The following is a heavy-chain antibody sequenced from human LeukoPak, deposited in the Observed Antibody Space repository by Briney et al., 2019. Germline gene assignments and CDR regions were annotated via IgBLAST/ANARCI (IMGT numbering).Heavy chain of an antibody. CDR1: GFTFSDYW. J-gene: IGHJ4*02. D-gene: IGHD3-10*01. V-gene: IGHV3-48*04. Sequence: PGGSLRLSCAASGFTFSDYWMTWVRQAPGKGLEWVSYISSSGSTIYYADSVKGRFTISRDNAKNSLYLQMNSLRAEETAVSYCARGVLPPLFDYWGQETLVTVSS. CDR2: ISSSGSTI. CDR3: ARGVLPPLFDY.